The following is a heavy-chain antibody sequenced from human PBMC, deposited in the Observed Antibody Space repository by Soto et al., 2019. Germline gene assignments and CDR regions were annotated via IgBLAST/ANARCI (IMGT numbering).Heavy chain of an antibody. CDR2: IYYSGST. CDR3: ARERPDGSRLDP. D-gene: IGHD6-13*01. V-gene: IGHV4-30-4*01. CDR1: GGSISSGDYY. Sequence: QVQLQESGPGLVKPSQTLSLTCTVSGGSISSGDYYWSWIRQPPGKGLEWIGYIYYSGSTYYNPPLKSRVTISVDTSKTQFALKLSSVTAADTAVYYCARERPDGSRLDPWGQGTLVTVSS. J-gene: IGHJ5*02.